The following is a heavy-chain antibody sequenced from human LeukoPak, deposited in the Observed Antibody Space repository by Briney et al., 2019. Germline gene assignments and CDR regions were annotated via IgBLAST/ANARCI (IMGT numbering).Heavy chain of an antibody. D-gene: IGHD2-2*01. V-gene: IGHV3-11*04. CDR3: AKAGYQLLSLYYYMDV. CDR2: ISSSSSTI. J-gene: IGHJ6*03. Sequence: GGSLRLSCAASGITLSDFYMTWIRQAPGKGLEWVSYISSSSSTIYYADSVKGRFTISRDNAKNSLYLQMNSLRAEDTAVYYCAKAGYQLLSLYYYMDVWGKGTTVTVSS. CDR1: GITLSDFY.